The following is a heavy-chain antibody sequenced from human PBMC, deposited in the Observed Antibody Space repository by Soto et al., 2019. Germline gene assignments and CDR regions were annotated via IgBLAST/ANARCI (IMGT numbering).Heavy chain of an antibody. CDR3: VRVQKLYGNSVYYYGMDV. D-gene: IGHD2-8*01. CDR2: ISSRGNFI. J-gene: IGHJ6*02. CDR1: GFIFGNYS. Sequence: EVQLVESGGGLVRPGGSLRLSCEASGFIFGNYSMNWVRQAPGKGLDWVSTISSRGNFIYYADSVRGRVTISRDNTPNSMHLQMNSLRVEDTAIYYCVRVQKLYGNSVYYYGMDVWGQGPTVTVSS. V-gene: IGHV3-21*02.